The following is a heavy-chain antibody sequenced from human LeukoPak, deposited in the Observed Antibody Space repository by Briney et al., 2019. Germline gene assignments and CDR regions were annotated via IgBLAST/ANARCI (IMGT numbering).Heavy chain of an antibody. CDR3: ARGGFSPDDY. CDR2: INQDGREK. V-gene: IGHV3-7*01. D-gene: IGHD2-15*01. J-gene: IGHJ4*02. CDR1: GFTFSGHW. Sequence: PGGPLRLSCVASGFTFSGHWMSWVRQAPGQGLEWMANINQDGREKHYLDSVKGRFTISRDNAKNSLYLQMNSLRVDDTAVYYCARGGFSPDDYWGQGTLVTVSS.